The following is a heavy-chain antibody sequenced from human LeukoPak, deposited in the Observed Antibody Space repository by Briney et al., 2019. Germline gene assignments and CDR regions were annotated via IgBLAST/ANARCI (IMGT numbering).Heavy chain of an antibody. CDR2: IIGSGGST. Sequence: PGGSMRLSCAASGFTFSSFAISWVRQAPGEGLEWVSSIIGSGGSTDSADSVKGRFTISRDNSKNTLYLQMNSLRAEDTAVYYCARMYSSSWYEFGMDVWGQGTTVTVSS. J-gene: IGHJ6*02. D-gene: IGHD6-13*01. CDR3: ARMYSSSWYEFGMDV. V-gene: IGHV3-23*01. CDR1: GFTFSSFA.